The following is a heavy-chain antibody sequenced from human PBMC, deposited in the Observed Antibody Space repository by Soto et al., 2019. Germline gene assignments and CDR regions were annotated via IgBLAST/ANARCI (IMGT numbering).Heavy chain of an antibody. V-gene: IGHV3-21*01. Sequence: GGSLRLSCAASGFTFSSYSMNWVRQAPGKGLEWVSSISSSSSYIYYADSVKGRFTISRDNAKNSLYLQMNSLRAEDTAVYYCARVNGDRLLSAFDIWGQGTMVTVSS. CDR3: ARVNGDRLLSAFDI. J-gene: IGHJ3*02. CDR2: ISSSSSYI. CDR1: GFTFSSYS. D-gene: IGHD4-17*01.